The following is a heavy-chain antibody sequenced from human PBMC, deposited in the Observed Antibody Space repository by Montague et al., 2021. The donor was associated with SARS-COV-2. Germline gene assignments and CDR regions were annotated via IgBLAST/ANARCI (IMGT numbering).Heavy chain of an antibody. CDR2: INHSGSS. CDR1: GGSFSSYY. CDR3: ARLAYCGADCFSGWEFVFDS. V-gene: IGHV4-34*01. D-gene: IGHD2-21*02. J-gene: IGHJ4*01. Sequence: SETLSLTCAVSGGSFSSYYWSWIRQPPGKGLEWIAEINHSGSSNYNPSLKSRVTISVDTSKNQFSLKLNSVTVADTAVYYSARLAYCGADCFSGWEFVFDSWGQGTLVTVSS.